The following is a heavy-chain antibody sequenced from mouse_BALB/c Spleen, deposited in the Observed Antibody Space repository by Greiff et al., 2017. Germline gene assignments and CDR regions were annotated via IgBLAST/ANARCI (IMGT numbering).Heavy chain of an antibody. CDR1: GFNIKDPY. CDR2: IDPANGNT. V-gene: IGHV14-3*02. J-gene: IGHJ3*01. CDR3: ARVGAFAY. Sequence: VQLQQSGAELVKPGASVKLSCTASGFNIKDPYMHWVKQRPEQGLEWIGRIDPANGNTKYDPKFQGKATITADTSSNTAYLQLSSLTSEDTAVYYCARVGAFAYWGQGTLVTVSA.